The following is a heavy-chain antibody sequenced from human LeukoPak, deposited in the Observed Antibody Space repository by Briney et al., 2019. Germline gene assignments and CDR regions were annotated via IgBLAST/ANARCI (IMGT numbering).Heavy chain of an antibody. CDR1: GFTFSRHG. Sequence: GGSLRLSCAPSGFTFSRHGMHWVRQAPGKGLEWVAIISNDGSRKYYAHSVEGRFTISRNNSKNTLYLQMDSLRAEDTAVYYCARDRAWNYFDYWGQGTLVTVSS. J-gene: IGHJ4*02. V-gene: IGHV3-30*03. CDR2: ISNDGSRK. D-gene: IGHD3-3*01. CDR3: ARDRAWNYFDY.